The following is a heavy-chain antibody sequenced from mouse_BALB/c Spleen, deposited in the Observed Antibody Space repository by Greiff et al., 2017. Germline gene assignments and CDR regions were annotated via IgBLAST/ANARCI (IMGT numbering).Heavy chain of an antibody. Sequence: EVHLVESGGGLVKPGGSLKLSCAASGFSFSSYAMSWVRQSPENRLEWVAEISSGGSYTYYPDTVTGRFTISSDNAKNSLYLEMSSLRSEDTAMYYCARVYRYDVDYAMDYWGQGTSVTVSS. CDR2: ISSGGSYT. V-gene: IGHV5-9-4*01. CDR3: ARVYRYDVDYAMDY. J-gene: IGHJ4*01. CDR1: GFSFSSYA. D-gene: IGHD2-14*01.